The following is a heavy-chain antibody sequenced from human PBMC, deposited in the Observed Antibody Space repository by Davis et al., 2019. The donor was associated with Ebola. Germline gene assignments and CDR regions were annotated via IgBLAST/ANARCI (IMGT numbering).Heavy chain of an antibody. D-gene: IGHD3-16*02. Sequence: PGGSLRLSCAASGFTFSSYAMHWVRQAPGKGLEWVAVISYDGSNKYYADSVKGRFTISRDNSKNTLYLQMNSLRAEDTAVYYCAKQGEYTFGGVIVDYYFDYWGQGTLVTVSS. CDR2: ISYDGSNK. CDR1: GFTFSSYA. V-gene: IGHV3-30-3*01. J-gene: IGHJ4*02. CDR3: AKQGEYTFGGVIVDYYFDY.